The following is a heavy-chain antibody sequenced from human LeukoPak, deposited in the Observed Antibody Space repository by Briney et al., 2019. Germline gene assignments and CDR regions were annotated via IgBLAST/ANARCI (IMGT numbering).Heavy chain of an antibody. D-gene: IGHD5-18*01. CDR1: GGSFSGYY. V-gene: IGHV4-34*01. J-gene: IGHJ6*03. CDR3: ARGEGYSYGYDYYYYYYMDV. Sequence: PSETLSLTCAVYGGSFSGYYWSWIRQPPGKGLEWIGEINHSGSTNYNPSLKSRVTISVDTSKNQFSLKLSSVTAADTAVYYCARGEGYSYGYDYYYYYYMDVWGKGTTVTVSS. CDR2: INHSGST.